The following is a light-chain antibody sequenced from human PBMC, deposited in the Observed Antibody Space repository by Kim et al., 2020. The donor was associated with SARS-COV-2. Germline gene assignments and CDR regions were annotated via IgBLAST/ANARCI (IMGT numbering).Light chain of an antibody. CDR3: LQTFSVPLT. Sequence: ASIGDSVTITCRASQSIDSYLNWYQHKPGKAPKLLVYGAISLESGVPSRFGGSKSGTDFTLTITSLQPEDSATYFCLQTFSVPLTFGGGTKVDIK. CDR1: QSIDSY. J-gene: IGKJ4*01. V-gene: IGKV1-39*01. CDR2: GAI.